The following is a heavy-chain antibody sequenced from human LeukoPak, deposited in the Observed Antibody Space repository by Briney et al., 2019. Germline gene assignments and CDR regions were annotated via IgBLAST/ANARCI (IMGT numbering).Heavy chain of an antibody. D-gene: IGHD3-16*01. J-gene: IGHJ5*02. V-gene: IGHV4-34*01. CDR2: IYDSGST. CDR1: GGSFSGYY. CDR3: ARYYGP. Sequence: SETLSLTCAVYGGSFSGYYWSWIRQPPGKGLEWIGSIYDSGSTHYNPSLKSRVTISVDTSKNQFSLKLNSVTAADTAVYYCARYYGPWGQGTLVTVSS.